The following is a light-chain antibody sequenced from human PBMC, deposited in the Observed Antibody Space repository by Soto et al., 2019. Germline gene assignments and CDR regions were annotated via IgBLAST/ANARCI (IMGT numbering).Light chain of an antibody. Sequence: QSALTQPPSASGSPGQSVTISCTGTSSDVGGYNYVSWYQQHPGKAPKLMIYEVSKRPSGVPDRFSGSKSGNTASLTVSGLQAEDEAVYYCFSFTSTNTHVFGSGTKVTAL. J-gene: IGLJ1*01. CDR1: SSDVGGYNY. CDR3: FSFTSTNTHV. CDR2: EVS. V-gene: IGLV2-8*01.